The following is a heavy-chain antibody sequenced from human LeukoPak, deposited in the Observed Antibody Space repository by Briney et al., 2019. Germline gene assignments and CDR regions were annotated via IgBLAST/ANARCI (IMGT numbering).Heavy chain of an antibody. D-gene: IGHD3-10*01. CDR1: GFTFDKYG. V-gene: IGHV3-33*01. J-gene: IGHJ4*02. Sequence: QSGGSLRLSCAASGFTFDKYGVNWVRQAPGKGLEWVAIIWYDGGNKYFAESVMGRFSISKDNSRNAVYLQMNSLRVEGTAVYHCARAGIDNALDYWGQGTQVAVSS. CDR3: ARAGIDNALDY. CDR2: IWYDGGNK.